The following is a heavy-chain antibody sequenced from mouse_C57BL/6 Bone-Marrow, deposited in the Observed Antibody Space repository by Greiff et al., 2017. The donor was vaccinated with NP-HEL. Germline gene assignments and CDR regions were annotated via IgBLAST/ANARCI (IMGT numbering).Heavy chain of an antibody. Sequence: QVQLQQSGPELVKPGASVKISCKASGYALSSSWMNWVKQRPGKGLEWIGRIYPGDGDTNYNGKFKGKATLTADKSSSTAYMQLSSLTSEDSAVYFCARWNPYYYAMDYWGQGTSVTVSS. J-gene: IGHJ4*01. CDR1: GYALSSSW. CDR2: IYPGDGDT. V-gene: IGHV1-82*01. CDR3: ARWNPYYYAMDY.